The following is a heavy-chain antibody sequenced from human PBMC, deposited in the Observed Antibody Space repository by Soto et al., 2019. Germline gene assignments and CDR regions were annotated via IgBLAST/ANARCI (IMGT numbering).Heavy chain of an antibody. D-gene: IGHD6-13*01. CDR2: FVPILRTS. CDR3: ARDGSSSSGYQNWFDP. V-gene: IGHV1-69*11. CDR1: GVTFSNFA. Sequence: QVQLVQSGAEVKKPGSSVKVSCKASGVTFSNFAFSWVRQAPGQGLEWMGGFVPILRTSNYAQKFQDRLTITADESTTTAYMELSSLRSEDTAIYYCARDGSSSSGYQNWFDPWGQGTLVTVSS. J-gene: IGHJ5*02.